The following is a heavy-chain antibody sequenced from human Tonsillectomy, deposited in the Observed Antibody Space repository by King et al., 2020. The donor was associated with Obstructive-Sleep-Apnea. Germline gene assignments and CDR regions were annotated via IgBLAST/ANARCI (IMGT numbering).Heavy chain of an antibody. CDR1: GDSISSSGYY. J-gene: IGHJ6*02. CDR3: ARTGWDQTGYYYYGMDV. D-gene: IGHD1-26*01. V-gene: IGHV4-39*07. CDR2: IYVSGTT. Sequence: QLQESGPGLVKPSETLSLTCTVSGDSISSSGYYWGWIRQPPGKGLEWIGSIYVSGTTYYNPSLKSRVTISVDTSTNQFSLKLSSVTAADTAVYYCARTGWDQTGYYYYGMDVWGQGTTVTVSS.